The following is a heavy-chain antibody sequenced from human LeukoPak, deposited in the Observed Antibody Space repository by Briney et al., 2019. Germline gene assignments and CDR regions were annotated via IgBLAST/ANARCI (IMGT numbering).Heavy chain of an antibody. Sequence: PSETLSLTRTVSGGSISSGDYYWSWIRQPPGKGLEWIGYIYYSGSTYYNPSLKSRVTISVDTSKNQFSLKLSSVTAADTAVYYWAGGDMGARYFDYGGQETLVPVPS. D-gene: IGHD2-15*01. CDR2: IYYSGST. CDR1: GGSISSGDYY. V-gene: IGHV4-30-4*01. CDR3: AGGDMGARYFDY. J-gene: IGHJ4*02.